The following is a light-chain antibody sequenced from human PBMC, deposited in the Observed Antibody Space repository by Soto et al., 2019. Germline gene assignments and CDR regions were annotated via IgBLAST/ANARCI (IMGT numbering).Light chain of an antibody. CDR3: QQYNEWPLT. V-gene: IGKV3-15*01. Sequence: VMTQSPATLSVSPGEIATLSCRASLSISNNLAWYQQKPGQAPMLLIYSASTRATAIPARFSGSASGTEFTLTISSLQSEDFAVYYCQQYNEWPLTFGGGTKVETK. J-gene: IGKJ4*01. CDR1: LSISNN. CDR2: SAS.